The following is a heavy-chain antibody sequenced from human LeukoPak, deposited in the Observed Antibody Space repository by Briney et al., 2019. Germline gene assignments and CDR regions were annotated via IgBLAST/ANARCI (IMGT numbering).Heavy chain of an antibody. D-gene: IGHD1/OR15-1a*01. Sequence: SETLSLTCAVSGDYISTSTWWNWVRQPPGKGLEWIGEIYHNGNTNRNPSLKSRVTISVDKTKNQFSLKLSSVTAADTAMYYCARGHNENNYKSTIDVWGQGTMVTVSS. V-gene: IGHV4-4*02. J-gene: IGHJ3*01. CDR1: GDYISTSTW. CDR3: ARGHNENNYKSTIDV. CDR2: IYHNGNT.